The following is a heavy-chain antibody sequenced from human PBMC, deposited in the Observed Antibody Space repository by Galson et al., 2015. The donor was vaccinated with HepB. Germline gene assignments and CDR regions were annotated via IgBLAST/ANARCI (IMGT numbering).Heavy chain of an antibody. J-gene: IGHJ4*02. CDR3: AKGAASYYYGSGILDS. D-gene: IGHD3-10*01. Sequence: SLRLSCAASGFTFSSYAMNWVRQAPGKGLEWVSTISAGSVSTFYADSVRGRFTISRDNSKNMLYLHMNSLRVEDTAVYYCAKGAASYYYGSGILDSWGQGTLLTVSS. CDR2: ISAGSVST. V-gene: IGHV3-23*01. CDR1: GFTFSSYA.